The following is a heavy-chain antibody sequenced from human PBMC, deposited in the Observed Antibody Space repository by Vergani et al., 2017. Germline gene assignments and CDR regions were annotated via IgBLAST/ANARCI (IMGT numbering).Heavy chain of an antibody. CDR2: IQVDGSNQ. V-gene: IGHV3-30*02. Sequence: QVQLVESGGGVVQRGGSLRVSCATSGFSLSNYDMQRIRQGPGKGLEFVAFIQVDGSNQYYADSVKGRFTLSRDFSKNTLYLQMNSLRTYDTATYYCVKHFRCWGIDYWCQGTQVIVSS. CDR3: VKHFRCWGIDY. J-gene: IGHJ4*02. CDR1: GFSLSNYD. D-gene: IGHD3-16*01.